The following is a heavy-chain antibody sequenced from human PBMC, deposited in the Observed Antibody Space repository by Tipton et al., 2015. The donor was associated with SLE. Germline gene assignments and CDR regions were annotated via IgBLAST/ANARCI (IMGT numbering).Heavy chain of an antibody. J-gene: IGHJ6*02. CDR1: GYSISSGYY. Sequence: TLSLTCTVSGYSISSGYYWGWIRQPPGKGLEWIGSIYHSGSTYYNPSLKSRVTISVDTSKNQFSLKLSSVTAADTAVYYCVRGPKDVWGQGTTVTVSS. V-gene: IGHV4-38-2*02. CDR2: IYHSGST. CDR3: VRGPKDV.